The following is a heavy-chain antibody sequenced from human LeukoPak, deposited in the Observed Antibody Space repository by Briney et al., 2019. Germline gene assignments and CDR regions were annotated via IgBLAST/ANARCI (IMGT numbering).Heavy chain of an antibody. J-gene: IGHJ5*02. CDR2: INPSGGST. Sequence: ASVKVSCKASGYTFTSYHMHWVRQAPGQGLEWVGIINPSGGSTSYAQKFQGRVTMTRDMSTSTVYMELSSLRSEDTAVYYCARSGESSSWYADWFDPWGQGTLVTVSS. D-gene: IGHD6-13*01. V-gene: IGHV1-46*01. CDR3: ARSGESSSWYADWFDP. CDR1: GYTFTSYH.